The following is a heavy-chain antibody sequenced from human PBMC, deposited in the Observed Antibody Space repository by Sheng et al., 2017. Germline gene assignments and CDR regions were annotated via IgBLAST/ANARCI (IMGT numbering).Heavy chain of an antibody. Sequence: QVQLQQWGAGLLKPSETLSLTCAVYGGSFSGYYWSWIRQPPGKGLEWIGEINHSGSTNYNPSLKSRVTISVDTSKNQFSLKLSSVTAADTAVYYCARRRYCSGGSCQGYFDYWGQGTLVTVSS. V-gene: IGHV4-34*01. J-gene: IGHJ4*02. CDR1: GGSFSGYY. CDR3: ARRRYCSGGSCQGYFDY. CDR2: INHSGST. D-gene: IGHD2-15*01.